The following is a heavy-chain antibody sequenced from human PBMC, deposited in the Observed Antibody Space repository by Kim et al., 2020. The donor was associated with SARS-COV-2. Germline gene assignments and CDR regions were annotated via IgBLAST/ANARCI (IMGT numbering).Heavy chain of an antibody. V-gene: IGHV3-23*01. CDR3: AKDPEDYSSGWYPYYFQY. D-gene: IGHD6-19*01. J-gene: IGHJ4*02. CDR1: GFTFSRYV. CDR2: ISGSGTDT. Sequence: GGSLRLSCTASGFTFSRYVMSWVRQAPGKGLEWVSGISGSGTDTYYADSVRGRFTISRDNSDNTLILQMNSLRAEDTAIYYCAKDPEDYSSGWYPYYFQYWGQGTLVTVSS.